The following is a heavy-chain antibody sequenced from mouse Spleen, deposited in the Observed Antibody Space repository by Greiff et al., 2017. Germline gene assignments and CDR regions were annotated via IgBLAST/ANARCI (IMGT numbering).Heavy chain of an antibody. CDR2: IYPGDGDT. Sequence: VQLQQSGPELVKPGASVKISCKASGYAFSSSWMNWVKQRPGKGLEWIGRIYPGDGDTNYNGKFKGKATLTADKSSSTAYMQLSSLTSEDSAVYFCARWGGWFAYWGQGTLVTVSA. J-gene: IGHJ3*01. V-gene: IGHV1-82*01. CDR1: GYAFSSSW. CDR3: ARWGGWFAY.